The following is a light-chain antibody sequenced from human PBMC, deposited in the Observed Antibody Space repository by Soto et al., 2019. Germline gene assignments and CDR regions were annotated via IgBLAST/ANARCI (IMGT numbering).Light chain of an antibody. J-gene: IGKJ4*01. V-gene: IGKV3-20*01. Sequence: EIVLTQSPGTLSLSPGERATLSCRASQNVSSSYLAWYQQKPGQAPRLLIYGASSRDTGIPDRFSGSGSGTDFTLTISRLEPEDFAVYYCQQYAGSPPLTFGGGTKVEIK. CDR3: QQYAGSPPLT. CDR2: GAS. CDR1: QNVSSSY.